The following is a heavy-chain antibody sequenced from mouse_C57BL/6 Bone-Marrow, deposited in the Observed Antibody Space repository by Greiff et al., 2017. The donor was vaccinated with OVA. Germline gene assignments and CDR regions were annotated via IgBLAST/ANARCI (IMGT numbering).Heavy chain of an antibody. J-gene: IGHJ2*01. D-gene: IGHD1-1*01. CDR1: GFTFSNYW. CDR2: IRLKSDNYAT. V-gene: IGHV6-3*01. Sequence: EVKLMESGGGLVQPGGSMKLSCVASGFTFSNYWMNWVRQSPEKGLEWVAQIRLKSDNYATHYAESVKGRFTISRDDSKSSVYLQMNNLRAEDTGIYYCTEYYGSSYFDYWGQGTTLTVSS. CDR3: TEYYGSSYFDY.